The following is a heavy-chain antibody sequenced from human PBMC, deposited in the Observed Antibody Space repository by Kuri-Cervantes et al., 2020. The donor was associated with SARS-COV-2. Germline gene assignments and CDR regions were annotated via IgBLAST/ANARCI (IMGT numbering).Heavy chain of an antibody. D-gene: IGHD3-3*01. CDR2: IYYSGST. Sequence: SETLSLTCTVSGYSISSGYYWGWIRQPPGKGLEWIGSIYYSGSTYYNPSLKSRVTISVDTSKNQFSLKLSSVTAADTAVYYCAMTVHDFWSGEFDYWGQGTLVTAPQ. V-gene: IGHV4-38-2*02. J-gene: IGHJ4*02. CDR3: AMTVHDFWSGEFDY. CDR1: GYSISSGYY.